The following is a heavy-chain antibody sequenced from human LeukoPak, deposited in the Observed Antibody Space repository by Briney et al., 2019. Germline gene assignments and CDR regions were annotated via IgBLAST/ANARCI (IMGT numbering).Heavy chain of an antibody. D-gene: IGHD2-15*01. V-gene: IGHV1-69*01. CDR2: IIPIFGTA. CDR1: VGTFSSYA. Sequence: ASVKVSCKASVGTFSSYAISWARQAPGQGLEWMGGIIPIFGTANYAQKFQGRVTITADESTSTAYMELSSLRSEDTAVYYCARDRALASKGHYYYCYMEVWGQGTTVTVSS. J-gene: IGHJ6*03. CDR3: ARDRALASKGHYYYCYMEV.